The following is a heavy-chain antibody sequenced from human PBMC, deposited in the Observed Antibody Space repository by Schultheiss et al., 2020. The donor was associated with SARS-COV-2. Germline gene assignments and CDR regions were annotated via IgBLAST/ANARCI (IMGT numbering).Heavy chain of an antibody. J-gene: IGHJ4*02. CDR1: GFTFSSYD. D-gene: IGHD6-13*01. V-gene: IGHV3-13*04. Sequence: GGSLRLSCAASGFTFSSYDMHWVRQATGKGLEWVSAIGTAGDTYYQGSVKGRFTISRENAKDTLYLQVNSLRAEDTAVYYCARDKSSSSFDYWGQGTLVTVSS. CDR2: IGTAGDT. CDR3: ARDKSSSSFDY.